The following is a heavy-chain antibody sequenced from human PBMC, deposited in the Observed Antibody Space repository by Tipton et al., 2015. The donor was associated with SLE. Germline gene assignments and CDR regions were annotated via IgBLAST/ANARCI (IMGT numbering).Heavy chain of an antibody. CDR1: GGSFSGYD. CDR3: AKGAGWFGY. V-gene: IGHV4-34*01. J-gene: IGHJ5*01. Sequence: TLSLTCAVYGGSFSGYDWSWIRQPPGKGLEWIGESYYTGSTNYNPSLESRVTISVDTSKNQFSLKSNSVTAADTAMYYCAKGAGWFGYWGQGTLVAVSS. CDR2: SYYTGST.